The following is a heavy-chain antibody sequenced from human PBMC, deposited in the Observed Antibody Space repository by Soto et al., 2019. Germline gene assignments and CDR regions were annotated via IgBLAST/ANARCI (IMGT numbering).Heavy chain of an antibody. J-gene: IGHJ4*02. Sequence: QVQLVESGGGVVQPGRSLRLSCAASGFTFSSYAMHWVRQAPGKGLEWVAVISYDGSNKYYADSVKGRFTISRDNSKNTLYLQMNSLRAEDTAVYYCARGTSSSGRAHFDYWGQGTLVTVSS. CDR1: GFTFSSYA. V-gene: IGHV3-30-3*01. D-gene: IGHD2-15*01. CDR3: ARGTSSSGRAHFDY. CDR2: ISYDGSNK.